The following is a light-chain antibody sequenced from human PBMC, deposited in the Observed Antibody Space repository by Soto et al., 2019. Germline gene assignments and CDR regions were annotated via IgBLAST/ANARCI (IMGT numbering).Light chain of an antibody. J-gene: IGLJ1*01. V-gene: IGLV1-40*01. CDR2: ENN. CDR3: QSYDSSLRGYV. CDR1: SSNIGAGYE. Sequence: QSVLTQPPSVSEAPGQRVTISCTGSSSNIGAGYEAHWYQQVPGTASKLLIYENNNRPSGVPDRFSGSKSGTSASLAITGLQAEDEAEYYCQSYDSSLRGYVFGTGTKVTVL.